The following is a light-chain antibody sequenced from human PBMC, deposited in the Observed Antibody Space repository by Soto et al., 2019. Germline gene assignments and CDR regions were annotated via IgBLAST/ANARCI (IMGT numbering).Light chain of an antibody. CDR2: GAY. Sequence: IQMTQSPSSLSASVGDRVTITCRASQDVRNYVGWYQQTPGKAPKLLIYGAYSLQSGVPSRFSGSGSGTDFTLTISSLQTEDFATYYCQQSYSTPRTFGQGTKVDIK. J-gene: IGKJ1*01. CDR3: QQSYSTPRT. V-gene: IGKV1-39*01. CDR1: QDVRNY.